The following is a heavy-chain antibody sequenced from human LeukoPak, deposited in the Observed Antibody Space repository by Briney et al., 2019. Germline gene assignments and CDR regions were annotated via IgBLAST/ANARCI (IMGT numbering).Heavy chain of an antibody. CDR2: IYYSGST. Sequence: KPSETLSLTCTVSGGSISRSSYYWGWIRQPPGKGLEWIGSIYYSGSTYYNPSLKSRVTISVDTSKNQFSLKLSSVTAADTAVYYCARHGGGYGFSPRYYFDYWGQGTLVTVSS. CDR3: ARHGGGYGFSPRYYFDY. J-gene: IGHJ4*02. V-gene: IGHV4-39*01. CDR1: GGSISRSSYY. D-gene: IGHD5-12*01.